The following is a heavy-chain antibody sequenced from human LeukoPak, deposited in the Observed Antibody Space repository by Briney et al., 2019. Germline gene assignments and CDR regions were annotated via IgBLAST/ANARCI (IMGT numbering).Heavy chain of an antibody. CDR1: GFTFSNYN. CDR3: ARLFCSGGTCSKWFDP. Sequence: GGSLRLPCAASGFTFSNYNMNWVRQAPGRGLEWVSYISSSTSTRYYADSVKGRFTISRDNAKNSLFLQMNSLRAEDTAVYYCARLFCSGGTCSKWFDPWGQGTLVTVSS. D-gene: IGHD2-15*01. CDR2: ISSSTSTR. V-gene: IGHV3-48*04. J-gene: IGHJ5*02.